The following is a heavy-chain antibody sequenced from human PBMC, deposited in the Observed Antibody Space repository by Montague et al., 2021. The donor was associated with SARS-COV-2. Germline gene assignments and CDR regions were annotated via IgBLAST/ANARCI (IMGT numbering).Heavy chain of an antibody. CDR3: ARHRRSRYGNFDY. CDR2: IYDSGST. CDR1: GGSISSYY. D-gene: IGHD1-1*01. Sequence: SETLSLTCTVSGGSISSYYWSWIRQPPGKGLEWIGYIYDSGSTNYKSSLKSRVTIAVDTSKNQFSLKLNSVTAADTAVYYCARHRRSRYGNFDYWGQGTLVTYSS. V-gene: IGHV4-59*08. J-gene: IGHJ4*02.